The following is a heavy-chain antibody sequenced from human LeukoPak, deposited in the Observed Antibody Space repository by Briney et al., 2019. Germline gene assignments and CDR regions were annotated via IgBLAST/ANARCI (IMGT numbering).Heavy chain of an antibody. CDR2: ISWNSGSI. CDR1: GFTFDDYA. CDR3: ARGDRFRYSYADY. D-gene: IGHD5-18*01. J-gene: IGHJ4*02. Sequence: GESLRLSXAASGFTFDDYAMHWVRQAPGKGLEWVSGISWNSGSIGYADSVKGRFTISRDNAKNSLYLQMNSLRAEDMALYYCARGDRFRYSYADYWGQGTLVTVSS. V-gene: IGHV3-9*03.